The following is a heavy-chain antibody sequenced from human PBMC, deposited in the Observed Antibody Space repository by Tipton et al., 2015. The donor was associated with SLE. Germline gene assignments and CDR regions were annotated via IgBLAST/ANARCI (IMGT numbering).Heavy chain of an antibody. D-gene: IGHD3-10*01. V-gene: IGHV4-61*02. CDR1: GGSITSVNYY. CDR2: IFTSGST. J-gene: IGHJ4*02. Sequence: TLSLTCTVSGGSITSVNYYWSWIRQPAGKGLEWIGRIFTSGSTNYNPSLKSRVTMSVDTSENQFSLNLSSVIAADTAVYYCARDRGGLGSINRGIDYWGQGTLVTVSS. CDR3: ARDRGGLGSINRGIDY.